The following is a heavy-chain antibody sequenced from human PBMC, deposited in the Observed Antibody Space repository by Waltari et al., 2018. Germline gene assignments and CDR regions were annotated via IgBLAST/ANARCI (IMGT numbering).Heavy chain of an antibody. V-gene: IGHV4-39*07. D-gene: IGHD2-2*01. CDR1: GGSLSSSSYY. CDR2: IYYSGST. J-gene: IGHJ4*02. CDR3: AKTAGDIVVVPAVYFDY. Sequence: QLQLQESGPGLVKPSETLSLTCTVSGGSLSSSSYYWGWIRQPPGKGLEWIGSIYYSGSTYYNPSLKSRVTISVDTSKNQFSLKLSSVTAADTAVYYCAKTAGDIVVVPAVYFDYWGQGTLVTVSS.